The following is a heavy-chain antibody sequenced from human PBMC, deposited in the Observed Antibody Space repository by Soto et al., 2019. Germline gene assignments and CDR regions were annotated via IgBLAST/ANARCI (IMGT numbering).Heavy chain of an antibody. CDR3: ARLCSTTSCYDYYGMDV. D-gene: IGHD2-2*01. Sequence: SXGSLGLSCAASGFNFSNYSMIGVRQAPGKGLKWVSLISSSSTNIYYADSVKGRFTISRDNANYSVNLQMNSLRAEDTAVYYCARLCSTTSCYDYYGMDVWGQGTTVTVSS. J-gene: IGHJ6*02. CDR2: ISSSSTNI. CDR1: GFNFSNYS. V-gene: IGHV3-21*01.